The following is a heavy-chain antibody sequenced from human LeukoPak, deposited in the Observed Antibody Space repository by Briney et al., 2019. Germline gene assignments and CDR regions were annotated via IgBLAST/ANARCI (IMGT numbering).Heavy chain of an antibody. V-gene: IGHV5-51*01. J-gene: IGHJ4*02. D-gene: IGHD3-22*01. CDR2: NT. CDR1: GYSFTTYW. CDR3: ARRWYDSSGYSRHFDY. Sequence: GESLKISCKGSGYSFTTYWIGWVRQMPGKGLEWMGNNTRYSPSFQGQVTISADKSITTAYLQWSSLRASDTAIYYCARRWYDSSGYSRHFDYWGQGTLVTVLS.